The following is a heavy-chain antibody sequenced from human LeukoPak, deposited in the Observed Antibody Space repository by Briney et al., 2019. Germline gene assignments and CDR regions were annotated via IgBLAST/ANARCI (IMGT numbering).Heavy chain of an antibody. CDR3: ARDYGDYDFWSGYSP. J-gene: IGHJ4*02. D-gene: IGHD3-3*01. V-gene: IGHV1-2*02. Sequence: ASVKVSCKASGYTFTGYYMHWVRQAPGQGLEWMGWINPNSGGTNYAQKFQGRVTMTRDTSISTAYMELSRLRSDDTAVYYCARDYGDYDFWSGYSPWGQGTLVTVSS. CDR2: INPNSGGT. CDR1: GYTFTGYY.